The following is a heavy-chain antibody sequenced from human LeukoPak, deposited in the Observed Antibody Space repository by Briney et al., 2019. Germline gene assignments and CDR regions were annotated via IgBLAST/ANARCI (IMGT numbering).Heavy chain of an antibody. V-gene: IGHV3-48*04. D-gene: IGHD4-17*01. CDR2: INSGGSNT. Sequence: GGSLRLSCAASGFPFSSYGMNWVRQAPGKGLEWVSYINSGGSNTFYADSVKGRFTISRDNANKSLYLQMNSLRAEDTSVYYCARESKGRSKIDYWGQGTLVTVSS. CDR1: GFPFSSYG. J-gene: IGHJ4*02. CDR3: ARESKGRSKIDY.